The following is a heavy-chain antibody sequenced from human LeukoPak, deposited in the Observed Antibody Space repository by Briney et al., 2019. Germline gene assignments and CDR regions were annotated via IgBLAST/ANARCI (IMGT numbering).Heavy chain of an antibody. CDR3: VRDDRGIAVGSRDH. CDR2: INPDGTEK. D-gene: IGHD6-19*01. CDR1: GGSFSGYY. Sequence: ETLSLTCAVYGGSFSGYYWSWVRQAPGKGLEWVATINPDGTEKRYADSVKGRFTISRDNGKNSLYLQMSSLRAEDTAVYYCVRDDRGIAVGSRDHGAQGTLVTVSS. J-gene: IGHJ4*02. V-gene: IGHV3-7*03.